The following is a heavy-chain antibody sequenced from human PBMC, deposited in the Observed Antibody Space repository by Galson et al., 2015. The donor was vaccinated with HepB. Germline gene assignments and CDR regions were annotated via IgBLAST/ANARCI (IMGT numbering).Heavy chain of an antibody. CDR1: GYTFTSYD. CDR2: MNPNSGNT. J-gene: IGHJ6*02. V-gene: IGHV1-8*01. CDR3: ASSTMSFFLYYYGMDV. D-gene: IGHD2/OR15-2a*01. Sequence: SVKVSCKASGYTFTSYDINWVRQATGQGLEWLGWMNPNSGNTGYAQKFQGRVTMTRNTSISTAYMELSSLRSEDTAVYYCASSTMSFFLYYYGMDVWGQGTTVTVSS.